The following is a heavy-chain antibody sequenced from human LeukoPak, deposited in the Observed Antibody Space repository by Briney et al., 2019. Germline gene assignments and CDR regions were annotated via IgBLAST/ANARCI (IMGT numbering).Heavy chain of an antibody. J-gene: IGHJ4*02. CDR1: GFTFRSYW. V-gene: IGHV3-7*03. Sequence: GGCLRLSCAVSGFTFRSYWMSWVRQAPGKGREWVAKIKQDGREKYYVDSVKGRFTISTDNAKKSLYLQMDSLRAEDTAVYYCARDRLPFDHWGQGILVTVSS. CDR3: ARDRLPFDH. CDR2: IKQDGREK.